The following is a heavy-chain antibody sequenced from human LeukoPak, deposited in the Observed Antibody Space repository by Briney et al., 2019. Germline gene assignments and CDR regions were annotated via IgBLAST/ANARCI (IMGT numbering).Heavy chain of an antibody. CDR1: GYTFTSYY. CDR2: VKTSAGRT. V-gene: IGHV1-46*01. J-gene: IGHJ4*02. CDR3: ARDLRLGELSLGY. Sequence: GASVKVSCKASGYTFTSYYMHWVRQAPAQGLEWMGIVKTSAGRTSYAQKFQGRVTMTRDMSTSTVYMQLTSLRSEETAVSYCARDLRLGELSLGYWGQRTLVTVSS. D-gene: IGHD3-16*02.